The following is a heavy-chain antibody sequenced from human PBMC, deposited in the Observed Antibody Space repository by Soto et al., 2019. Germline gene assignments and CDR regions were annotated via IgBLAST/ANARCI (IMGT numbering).Heavy chain of an antibody. Sequence: GGSLRLSCAASGFTFSSYWMSWVRQAPGKGLEWVANIKQDGSEKYYVDSVKGRFTISRDNAKNSLYLQMNSLRAEDTAVYDCAREREQLVRNYYYYMDVWGKGTTVTVSS. J-gene: IGHJ6*03. CDR2: IKQDGSEK. CDR3: AREREQLVRNYYYYMDV. CDR1: GFTFSSYW. V-gene: IGHV3-7*03. D-gene: IGHD6-13*01.